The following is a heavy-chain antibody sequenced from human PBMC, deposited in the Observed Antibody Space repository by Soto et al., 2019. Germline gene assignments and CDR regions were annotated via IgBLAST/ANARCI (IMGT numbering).Heavy chain of an antibody. V-gene: IGHV3-30*18. CDR2: ISYDGSNK. CDR3: AKDAARYFDWLWGTYYYYYGMDV. Sequence: QVQLVESGGGVVQPGRSLRLSCAASGFTFSSYGMHWVRQAPGKGLEWVAVISYDGSNKYYADSVKGRFTISRDNSKNTLYLQMNSLRAEDTAVYYCAKDAARYFDWLWGTYYYYYGMDVWGQGTTVTVSS. CDR1: GFTFSSYG. J-gene: IGHJ6*02. D-gene: IGHD3-9*01.